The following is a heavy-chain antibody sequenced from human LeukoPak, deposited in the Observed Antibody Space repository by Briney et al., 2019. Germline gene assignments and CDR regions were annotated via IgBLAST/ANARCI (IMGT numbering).Heavy chain of an antibody. D-gene: IGHD2-2*01. Sequence: ASVKVSCKASGYTFTGYYMHWVRQAPGQGLEWMGWINPNSGGTNYAQKFQGRVTMTRDTSISTAYMELSRLRSDDTAVYYCARGPSTSPNWPTDWFDPWGQGTLVTVSS. V-gene: IGHV1-2*02. CDR1: GYTFTGYY. CDR2: INPNSGGT. J-gene: IGHJ5*02. CDR3: ARGPSTSPNWPTDWFDP.